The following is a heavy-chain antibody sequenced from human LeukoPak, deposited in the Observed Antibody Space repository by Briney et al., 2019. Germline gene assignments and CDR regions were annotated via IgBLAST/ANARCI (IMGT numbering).Heavy chain of an antibody. V-gene: IGHV3-23*01. CDR3: ARALDSSSSRYQAFEY. J-gene: IGHJ4*02. D-gene: IGHD2-2*01. CDR2: ISGSGGST. CDR1: GFTFSSYA. Sequence: GGSLRLTCAASGFTFSSYAMSWVRQAPGKGLEWVSAISGSGGSTYYADSVKDRFTISRDNAKNSLYLHMNNLRAEDTAVYYCARALDSSSSRYQAFEYWGQGTLVTVSS.